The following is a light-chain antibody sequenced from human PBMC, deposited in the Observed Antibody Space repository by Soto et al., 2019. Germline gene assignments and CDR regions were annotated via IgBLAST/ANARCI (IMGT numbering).Light chain of an antibody. J-gene: IGKJ5*01. CDR2: GAS. CDR1: QNININY. Sequence: EIVLTQSPGTLSLSPGERATLSCRASQNININYLAWYQQKPGQAPRLLIYGASIRATGIPDRFSGSGSGTEFSFTVTSLQSEDFAVYYCQQYDQWPITFGQGTRLEIK. V-gene: IGKV3-20*01. CDR3: QQYDQWPIT.